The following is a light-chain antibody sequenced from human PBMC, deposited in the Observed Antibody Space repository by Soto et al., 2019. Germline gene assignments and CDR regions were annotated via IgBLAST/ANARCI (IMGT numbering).Light chain of an antibody. V-gene: IGLV1-51*01. Sequence: QSVLRQPPSVSAAPGQMVTISCSGSCSSIGSNYASWYQQLPGTAPKLLIYENNKRPSGIPDRFSGSKSGTSATLGIAGLQTGDEADYYCGTWDSSLSVYVLGTGTKVTVL. CDR1: CSSIGSNY. CDR3: GTWDSSLSVYV. J-gene: IGLJ1*01. CDR2: ENN.